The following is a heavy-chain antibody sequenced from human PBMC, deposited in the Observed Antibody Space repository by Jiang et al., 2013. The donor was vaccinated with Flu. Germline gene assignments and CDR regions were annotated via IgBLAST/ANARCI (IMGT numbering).Heavy chain of an antibody. J-gene: IGHJ4*02. CDR2: IDPSDSYT. V-gene: IGHV5-10-1*01. CDR1: GYSFTNYW. CDR3: AIATIFGVVTAFDY. D-gene: IGHD3-3*01. Sequence: AEVKKPGESLRISCKGSGYSFTNYWISWVRQMPGKGLEWLGRIDPSDSYTNYSPSFQGHVTISADKSISTAYLQWSSLKASDTAMYYCAIATIFGVVTAFDYWGQGTLVTVSS.